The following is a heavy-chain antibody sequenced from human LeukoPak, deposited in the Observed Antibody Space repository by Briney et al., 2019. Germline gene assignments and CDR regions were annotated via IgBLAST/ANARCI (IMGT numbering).Heavy chain of an antibody. CDR1: GGSMSNYY. J-gene: IGHJ3*02. Sequence: SETLSLTCTVSGGSMSNYYWSWIRQPPGKGLEWIGYIYYSGSTNYNPSLKSRVTISVDTSKNQFSLKLSSVTAADTAVYYCARSPRNDAFDIWGQGTMVTVSS. CDR3: ARSPRNDAFDI. CDR2: IYYSGST. V-gene: IGHV4-59*01.